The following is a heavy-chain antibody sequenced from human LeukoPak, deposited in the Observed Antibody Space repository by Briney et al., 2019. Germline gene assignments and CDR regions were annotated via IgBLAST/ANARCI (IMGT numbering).Heavy chain of an antibody. V-gene: IGHV5-51*01. CDR2: IYPSDSDT. D-gene: IGHD5-24*01. J-gene: IGHJ4*02. CDR1: GYSFTNYL. CDR3: ARLGRDGYNFGV. Sequence: GSSLKISCKGSGYSFTNYLIGLVRQMPRKVLEWMGIIYPSDSDTRYSPSFQGQVTSSADKSISTAYLQWSSLKASDTAMYYCARLGRDGYNFGVWGQGTLVTVSS.